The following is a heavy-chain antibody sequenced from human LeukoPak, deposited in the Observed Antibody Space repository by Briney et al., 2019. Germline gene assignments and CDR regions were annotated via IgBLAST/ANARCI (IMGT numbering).Heavy chain of an antibody. CDR3: ARASSSWPSAVRHMDY. CDR2: MNPNSGNT. V-gene: IGHV1-8*01. J-gene: IGHJ4*02. Sequence: GASVKVSCKASGYTFTSYDINWVRQATGQGLEWMGWMNPNSGNTGYAQKFQGRVTMTRNTSISTVYMELSSLRSEDTAVYYCARASSSWPSAVRHMDYWGQGTLVTVSS. D-gene: IGHD6-13*01. CDR1: GYTFTSYD.